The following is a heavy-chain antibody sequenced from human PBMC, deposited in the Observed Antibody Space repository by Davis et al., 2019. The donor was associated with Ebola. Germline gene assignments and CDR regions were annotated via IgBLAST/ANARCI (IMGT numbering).Heavy chain of an antibody. D-gene: IGHD3-10*01. J-gene: IGHJ6*04. V-gene: IGHV3-23*01. CDR1: GFVFRNYV. Sequence: ESLKLSCAASGFVFRNYVMSWVRRAPGKGLEWVSTLGTSADTYYADSVKGRFTISRDNSKNTLHLQMKSLRADDTAVYYCAKDSGWFALYAMDVWGKGTPVTVSS. CDR3: AKDSGWFALYAMDV. CDR2: LGTSADT.